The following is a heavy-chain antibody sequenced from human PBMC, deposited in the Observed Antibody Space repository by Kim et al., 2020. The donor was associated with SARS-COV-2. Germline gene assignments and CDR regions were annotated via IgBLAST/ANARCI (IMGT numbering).Heavy chain of an antibody. CDR1: GFTFSSYE. D-gene: IGHD4-17*01. CDR2: ISSSGSTI. J-gene: IGHJ4*02. CDR3: ARVPRDYGGIRGGFDY. Sequence: GGSLRLSCAASGFTFSSYEMNWVRQAPGKGLEWVSYISSSGSTIYYADSVKGRFTISRDNAKNSLYLQMNSLRAEDTAVYYCARVPRDYGGIRGGFDYWGQGTLVTVSS. V-gene: IGHV3-48*03.